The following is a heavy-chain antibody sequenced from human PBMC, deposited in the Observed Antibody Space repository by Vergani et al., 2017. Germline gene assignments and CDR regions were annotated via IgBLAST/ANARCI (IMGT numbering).Heavy chain of an antibody. CDR2: IWYDGSNK. Sequence: QVQLVESGGGVVQPGRSLRLSCAASGFTFSSYGMHWVRQAPGKGLEWVAVIWYDGSNKYYADSVKGRFTISRDNSKNTLYLQMNSLRAEDTAVYYCARGAYYYYDSSGYSPLDYWGQGTLVTVSS. CDR1: GFTFSSYG. J-gene: IGHJ4*02. D-gene: IGHD3-22*01. V-gene: IGHV3-33*01. CDR3: ARGAYYYYDSSGYSPLDY.